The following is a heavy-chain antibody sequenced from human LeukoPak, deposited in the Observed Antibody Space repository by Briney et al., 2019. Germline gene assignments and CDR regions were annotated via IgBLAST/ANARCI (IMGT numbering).Heavy chain of an antibody. D-gene: IGHD5-24*01. V-gene: IGHV5-51*01. Sequence: GKSPKISCKGSGYIFANYWIAWVRQMPGKGLEWMGIIYPDDSDTRYSPSFQGQVTISADKSIATAYLQWSSLKASDTAMYYCARPVEMATSPFDYWGQGTLVTVS. CDR3: ARPVEMATSPFDY. CDR2: IYPDDSDT. CDR1: GYIFANYW. J-gene: IGHJ4*02.